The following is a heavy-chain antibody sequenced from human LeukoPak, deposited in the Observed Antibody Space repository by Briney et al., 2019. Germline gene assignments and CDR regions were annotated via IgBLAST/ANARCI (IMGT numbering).Heavy chain of an antibody. CDR2: LYSAGAT. Sequence: PGGSLRLSCAVSGFTVSSNYMSWVRQAPGKGLEWVSILYSAGATYYADSVRGRLTIARDNSKNTVLLQMNSLRAEDTAVYYCASGEVGVRKYYSDPFHHWGQGTLVTVSS. J-gene: IGHJ4*02. D-gene: IGHD3-10*01. V-gene: IGHV3-53*01. CDR3: ASGEVGVRKYYSDPFHH. CDR1: GFTVSSNY.